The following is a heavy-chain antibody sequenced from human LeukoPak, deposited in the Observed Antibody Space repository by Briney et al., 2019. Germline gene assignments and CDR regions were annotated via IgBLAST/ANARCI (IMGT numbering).Heavy chain of an antibody. V-gene: IGHV4-4*02. J-gene: IGHJ4*02. Sequence: SGTLSLTCAVSGGSISSSNWWSWVRQPPGKGLEWIGEIYHSGSTNYNPSLKSRVTISVDKSKNQFSLKLSSLTAADTAVYYCASLGRRATTVDYWGQRTLLTVFS. D-gene: IGHD1-1*01. CDR2: IYHSGST. CDR1: GGSISSSNW. CDR3: ASLGRRATTVDY.